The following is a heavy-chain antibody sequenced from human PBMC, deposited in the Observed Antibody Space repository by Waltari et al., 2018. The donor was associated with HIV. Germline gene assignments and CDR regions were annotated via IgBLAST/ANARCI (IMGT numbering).Heavy chain of an antibody. Sequence: QVQLVESGGGVVQPGRSLSLSCAASVFTFSNYGMHWVRQALGKGLGWVAVIWYDGSNKYYADSVKGRFTISRDNSKNTLYLQMNSLRAEDTAVYYCARAYYGSPSYYFDYWGQGTLVTVSS. CDR1: VFTFSNYG. CDR3: ARAYYGSPSYYFDY. CDR2: IWYDGSNK. D-gene: IGHD1-26*01. V-gene: IGHV3-33*01. J-gene: IGHJ4*02.